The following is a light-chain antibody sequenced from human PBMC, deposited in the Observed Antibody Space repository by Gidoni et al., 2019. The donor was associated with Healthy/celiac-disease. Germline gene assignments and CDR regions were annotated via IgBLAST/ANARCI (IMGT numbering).Light chain of an antibody. CDR1: QSISSW. J-gene: IGKJ1*01. CDR3: QQYNSYSQX. CDR2: KAS. V-gene: IGKV1-5*03. Sequence: DIQMTQSPSTLSASVGDRVTITCRASQSISSWLAWYQQKPGKAPKLLIYKASSLESGVPSRFSGSGSGTEFTLTISSLQPDDFATYYCQQYNSYSQXXXQGTKVEIK.